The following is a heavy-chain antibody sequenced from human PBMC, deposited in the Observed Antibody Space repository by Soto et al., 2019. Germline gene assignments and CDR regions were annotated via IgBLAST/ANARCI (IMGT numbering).Heavy chain of an antibody. CDR3: ARTTYYDILTGYYKYPFDY. CDR1: GYTFTGYY. J-gene: IGHJ4*02. D-gene: IGHD3-9*01. V-gene: IGHV1-2*02. CDR2: INPNSGGT. Sequence: AASVKVSCKASGYTFTGYYMHWVRQAPGQGLEWMGWINPNSGGTNYAQKFQGRVTMTRDTSISTAYMELSRLRSDDTAVYYCARTTYYDILTGYYKYPFDYWGQGTLVTVSS.